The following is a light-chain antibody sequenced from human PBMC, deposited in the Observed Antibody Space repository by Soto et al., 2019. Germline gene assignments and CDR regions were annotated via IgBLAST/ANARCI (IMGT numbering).Light chain of an antibody. Sequence: EMVLRQSPGPRSLSPGERATLSCSPSQSVSSSYLAWYQQKPGQAPRLLIYGASSRATGIPDRFSGSGSGPDFTLTISRLEPEDFAVYYCQQYGSSPFTFGPGTKVDIK. J-gene: IGKJ3*01. CDR1: QSVSSSY. V-gene: IGKV3-20*01. CDR3: QQYGSSPFT. CDR2: GAS.